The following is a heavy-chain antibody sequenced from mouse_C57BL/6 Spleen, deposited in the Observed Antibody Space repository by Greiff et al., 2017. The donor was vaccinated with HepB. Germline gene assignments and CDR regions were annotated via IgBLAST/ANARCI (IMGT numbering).Heavy chain of an antibody. CDR1: GYTFPSYW. J-gene: IGHJ3*01. D-gene: IGHD2-5*01. V-gene: IGHV1-53*01. Sequence: QVQLQQSGTELVKPGASVKLSCKASGYTFPSYWMHWVKQRPGQGLEWIGNINPSNGGTNYNEKFKSKATMTVDKSSSTAYMQLSSLTSEDAAVYYCARLDAYYSNYEAYWGQGTLVTVSA. CDR3: ARLDAYYSNYEAY. CDR2: INPSNGGT.